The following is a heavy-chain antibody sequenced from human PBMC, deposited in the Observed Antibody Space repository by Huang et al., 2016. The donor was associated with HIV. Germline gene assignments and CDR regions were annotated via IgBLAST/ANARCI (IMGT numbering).Heavy chain of an antibody. CDR3: ARLPFDYVWGTQRQTALDELDV. Sequence: QLQLQESGPGLVRPSETLSLTCSVSGGSVNSGYYYWGWIRQPPGKGVGWIAGVFYGGNTFYHPSLKSRGSMSVDTSKKRFSLNLSSVTAADTAVYFCARLPFDYVWGTQRQTALDELDVWGQGTMVTVSS. CDR2: VFYGGNT. D-gene: IGHD3-16*01. J-gene: IGHJ3*01. CDR1: GGSVNSGYYY. V-gene: IGHV4-39*01.